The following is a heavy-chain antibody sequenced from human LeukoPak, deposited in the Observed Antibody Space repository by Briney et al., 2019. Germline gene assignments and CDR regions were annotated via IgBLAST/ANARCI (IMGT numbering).Heavy chain of an antibody. V-gene: IGHV3-48*03. J-gene: IGHJ1*01. D-gene: IGHD6-19*01. Sequence: PGGSLRLSCAASGFTFSGYEMNWVRQAPGKGLQGVSYLSSSGSIIYYADSVKGRFTNSRDNAKNSLYLQMNSLRAEDTAVYYCARGDYSSGWYGSAEYLQHWGQGTLVTVSS. CDR1: GFTFSGYE. CDR3: ARGDYSSGWYGSAEYLQH. CDR2: LSSSGSII.